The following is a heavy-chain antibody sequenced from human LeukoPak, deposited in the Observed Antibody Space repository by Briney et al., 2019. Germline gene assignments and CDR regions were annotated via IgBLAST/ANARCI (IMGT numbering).Heavy chain of an antibody. J-gene: IGHJ4*02. D-gene: IGHD3-3*01. CDR3: AKDSEIYLEWLLYYFDY. CDR2: ISGSGGST. V-gene: IGHV3-23*01. CDR1: GFTFSSYA. Sequence: GGSLRLSCAASGFTFSSYAMSWVRQAPGKGLEWVSAISGSGGSTYYADSVKGRFTISRDNSKNTLYLQMNSLRAEDTAVYYCAKDSEIYLEWLLYYFDYWGQGTLVTASS.